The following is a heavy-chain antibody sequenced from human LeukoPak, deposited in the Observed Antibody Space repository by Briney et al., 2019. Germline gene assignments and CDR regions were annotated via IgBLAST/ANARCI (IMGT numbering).Heavy chain of an antibody. CDR1: GDIVSSTIAA. CDR2: TYYRSKWYT. Sequence: SQTLSLTFVISGDIVSSTIAAWNWIRQSPSRGLEWLGRTYYRSKWYTDYAASVESPLTINPDTTKNQFSLDLNSLTPEDTAVYYCTRDQDGMGVWGQGTSVTVSS. V-gene: IGHV6-1*01. J-gene: IGHJ6*02. CDR3: TRDQDGMGV.